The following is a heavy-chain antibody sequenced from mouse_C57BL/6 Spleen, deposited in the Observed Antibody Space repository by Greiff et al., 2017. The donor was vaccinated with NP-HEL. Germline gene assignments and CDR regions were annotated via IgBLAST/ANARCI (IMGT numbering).Heavy chain of an antibody. CDR3: ARRLGRGDYAMDY. J-gene: IGHJ4*01. CDR1: GYTFTDYY. V-gene: IGHV1-26*01. D-gene: IGHD4-1*01. Sequence: VQLQQSGPELVKPGASVKISCKASGYTFTDYYMNWVKQSHGKSLEWIGDINPNNGGTSYNQKFKGKATLTVDKSSSTAYMELRSLTSEDSAVYYCARRLGRGDYAMDYWGQGTSVTVSS. CDR2: INPNNGGT.